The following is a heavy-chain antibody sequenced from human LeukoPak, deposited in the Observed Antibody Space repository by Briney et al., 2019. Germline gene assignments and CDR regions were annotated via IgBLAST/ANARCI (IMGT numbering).Heavy chain of an antibody. J-gene: IGHJ4*02. V-gene: IGHV4-39*07. D-gene: IGHD5-24*01. CDR1: GGSISSSSYY. Sequence: SETLSLTCTVSGGSISSSSYYWGWIRQPPGKGLEWIGSIYYSGSTYYNPSLKSRVTISVDTSKNQFSLKLSSVTAADTAVYYCAGGETMATLDYWGQGTLVTVSS. CDR2: IYYSGST. CDR3: AGGETMATLDY.